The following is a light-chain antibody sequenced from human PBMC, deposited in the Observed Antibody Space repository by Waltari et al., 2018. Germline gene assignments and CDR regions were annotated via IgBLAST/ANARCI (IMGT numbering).Light chain of an antibody. V-gene: IGKV1-5*01. CDR1: QSVGSW. J-gene: IGKJ5*01. CDR2: DAS. CDR3: QQYNSYPIT. Sequence: DIQMTQSPSTRSASGGDRVTIPCRASQSVGSWLAWYQQKPGKAPKLLIYDASSLESGVPSRFSGSGSGTEFTLTISSLQPDDFATYYCQQYNSYPITFGQGTRLEIK.